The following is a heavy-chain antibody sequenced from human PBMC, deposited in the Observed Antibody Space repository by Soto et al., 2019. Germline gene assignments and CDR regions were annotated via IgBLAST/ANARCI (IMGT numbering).Heavy chain of an antibody. CDR1: GYSFTSYW. V-gene: IGHV5-51*01. Sequence: ESLKISCKGSGYSFTSYWIGWVRQMPGKGLEWMGIIYPGDSDTRYSPSFQGQVTISADKSISTAYLQWSSLKASDTAMYYCARSYGSGSPLNYYYYGMDVWGQGTTVTVSS. D-gene: IGHD3-10*01. J-gene: IGHJ6*02. CDR3: ARSYGSGSPLNYYYYGMDV. CDR2: IYPGDSDT.